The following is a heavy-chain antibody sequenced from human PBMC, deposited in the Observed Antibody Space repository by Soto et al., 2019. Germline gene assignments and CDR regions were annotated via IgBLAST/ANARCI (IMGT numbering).Heavy chain of an antibody. CDR2: IDPSHSYT. J-gene: IGHJ3*02. Sequence: PGESLKISFKGSGYSFTSYWINWVRQMPGKGLEWMAGIDPSHSYTNYSPSFQGHVTISADKSISTAYLQWSSLKASDTAMYYCARRSNDGTTEDAFDSWGQGTVVTAS. CDR1: GYSFTSYW. V-gene: IGHV5-10-1*01. CDR3: ARRSNDGTTEDAFDS. D-gene: IGHD1-1*01.